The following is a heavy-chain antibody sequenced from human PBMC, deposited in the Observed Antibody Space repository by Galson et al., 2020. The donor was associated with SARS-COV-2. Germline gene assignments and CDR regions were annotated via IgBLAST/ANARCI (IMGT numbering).Heavy chain of an antibody. J-gene: IGHJ4*02. CDR1: GYTFTGYY. CDR2: INPNSGGT. CDR3: ARDPEYYYGSGSHLDY. V-gene: IGHV1-2*02. D-gene: IGHD3-10*01. Sequence: ASVTVSCKASGYTFTGYYMHWVRQAPGQGLEWMGWINPNSGGTNYAQKFQGRVTMTRDTSISTAYMELSRLRSDDTAVYYCARDPEYYYGSGSHLDYWGQGTLVTVSS.